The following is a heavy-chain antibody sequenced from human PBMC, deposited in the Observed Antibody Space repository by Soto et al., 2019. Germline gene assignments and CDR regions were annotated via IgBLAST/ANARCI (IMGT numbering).Heavy chain of an antibody. CDR3: AKDGGTGYYYYYMDV. V-gene: IGHV3-30*18. J-gene: IGHJ6*03. Sequence: HPGGSLRLSCAASGFTFSGYGMHWFRQAPGKGLEWVAVISYDGSNKYYADSVKGRFTISRDNSKNTLYLQMDSLRAEDTAVYYCAKDGGTGYYYYYMDVWGKGTTVTVSS. CDR1: GFTFSGYG. CDR2: ISYDGSNK. D-gene: IGHD3-16*01.